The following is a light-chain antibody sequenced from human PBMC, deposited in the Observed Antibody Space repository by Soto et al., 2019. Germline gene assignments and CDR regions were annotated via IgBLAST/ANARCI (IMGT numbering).Light chain of an antibody. CDR2: DVS. J-gene: IGLJ1*01. V-gene: IGLV2-14*01. Sequence: QSALTQPASVSGSPGQSIAISCTGTSSDGGGYNYVSWYQQHPGKAPKLMIYDVSNRTSGVSNRFSGSKSGNTSSLTISGLQAEDDADYYCSSYTSSTVYVFGPGTKVTVL. CDR3: SSYTSSTVYV. CDR1: SSDGGGYNY.